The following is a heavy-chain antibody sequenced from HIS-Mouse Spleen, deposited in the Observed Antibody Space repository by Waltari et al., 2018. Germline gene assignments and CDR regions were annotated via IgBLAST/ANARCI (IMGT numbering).Heavy chain of an antibody. J-gene: IGHJ2*01. CDR1: GGTFSSYA. Sequence: QVQLVQSGAEVKKPGSSVKVSCKASGGTFSSYAISWVRQAPGQGLEWMGGIIPIFGTANYAQKFQGRVTITADESTSTAYMELSSLRSEDTAVYYCAREIPYSSSWYDWYFDLWGRGTLVTVSS. CDR3: AREIPYSSSWYDWYFDL. D-gene: IGHD6-13*01. V-gene: IGHV1-69*01. CDR2: IIPIFGTA.